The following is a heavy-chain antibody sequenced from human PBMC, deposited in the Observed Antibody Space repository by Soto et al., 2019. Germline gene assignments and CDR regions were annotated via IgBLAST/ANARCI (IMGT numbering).Heavy chain of an antibody. CDR3: ASSPPDRLEQWLPDQGDY. Sequence: PSETLSLSCTVSGGSISSSSYYWGWIRQPPGKGLEWIGSIYYSGSTYYNPSLKSRVTISVDTSKNQFSLKLSSVTAADTAVYYCASSPPDRLEQWLPDQGDYWGQGTLVTVS. CDR1: GGSISSSSYY. CDR2: IYYSGST. D-gene: IGHD6-19*01. J-gene: IGHJ4*02. V-gene: IGHV4-39*01.